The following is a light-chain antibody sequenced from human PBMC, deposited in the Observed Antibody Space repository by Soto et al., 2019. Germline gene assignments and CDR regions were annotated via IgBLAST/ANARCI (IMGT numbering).Light chain of an antibody. CDR2: EGS. CDR1: SSDVGSYDL. CDR3: CSYAGGNTYVV. Sequence: QSALSQPASVSGSPGQSITISCTGTSSDVGSYDLVSWYQQHPGKAPKLMIYEGSKRPSGVSNRFSGSKSGNTASLTISGLQAEDEAEYDCCSYAGGNTYVVFGGGTKLTFL. V-gene: IGLV2-23*01. J-gene: IGLJ2*01.